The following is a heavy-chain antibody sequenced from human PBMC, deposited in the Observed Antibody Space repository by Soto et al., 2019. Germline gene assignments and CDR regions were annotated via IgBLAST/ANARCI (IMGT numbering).Heavy chain of an antibody. Sequence: PSETLSLTCTVSGGSISSYYWSWIRQPPGKGLEWIGYIYYSGSTNYNPSLKSRVTISVDTSKNQFSLKLSSVTAADTAVYYCDGVDPFNWFDPWGQGTLVTSPQ. V-gene: IGHV4-59*08. CDR1: GGSISSYY. D-gene: IGHD2-15*01. CDR2: IYYSGST. CDR3: DGVDPFNWFDP. J-gene: IGHJ5*02.